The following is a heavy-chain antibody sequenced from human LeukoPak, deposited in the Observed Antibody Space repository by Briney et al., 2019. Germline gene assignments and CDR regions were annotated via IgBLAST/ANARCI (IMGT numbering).Heavy chain of an antibody. CDR1: GFTFSSYS. D-gene: IGHD3-3*01. Sequence: PGGSLRLSCAASGFTFSSYSMNWVRQAPGKGLEWVSYISGSSSTIYYADSVKGRFTISRDNAKNSLYLQMNSLRAEDTAVYYCASEYYDFWSGLPLDYWGQGTLVTVSS. CDR2: ISGSSSTI. CDR3: ASEYYDFWSGLPLDY. J-gene: IGHJ4*02. V-gene: IGHV3-48*01.